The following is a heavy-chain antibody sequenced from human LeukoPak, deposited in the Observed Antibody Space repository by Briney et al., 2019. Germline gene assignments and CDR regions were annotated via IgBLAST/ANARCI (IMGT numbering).Heavy chain of an antibody. V-gene: IGHV3-74*01. CDR1: GFTFSRYW. Sequence: GGSLRLSCAASGFTFSRYWMPWVRQAPGKGLVWVSHISADGSITTYADSVRGRFTISRDNAKNTLYLQMNSLRAEDTAVYYCADPFADAFDIWGQGTMVTVSS. J-gene: IGHJ3*02. D-gene: IGHD3-3*01. CDR2: ISADGSIT. CDR3: ADPFADAFDI.